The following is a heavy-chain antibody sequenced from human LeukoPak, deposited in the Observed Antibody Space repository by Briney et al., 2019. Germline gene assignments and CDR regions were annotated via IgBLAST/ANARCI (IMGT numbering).Heavy chain of an antibody. Sequence: SVKVSCKASGGTFNSYAISWVRQAPGQGLEWMGGIIPIFGTTNYAQKFQGRVTITADISTSSAYMELSSLRSDDTAVYYCARSLVVGATYPYHWGQGTLVTVSS. J-gene: IGHJ5*02. D-gene: IGHD1-26*01. CDR3: ARSLVVGATYPYH. CDR2: IIPIFGTT. CDR1: GGTFNSYA. V-gene: IGHV1-69*06.